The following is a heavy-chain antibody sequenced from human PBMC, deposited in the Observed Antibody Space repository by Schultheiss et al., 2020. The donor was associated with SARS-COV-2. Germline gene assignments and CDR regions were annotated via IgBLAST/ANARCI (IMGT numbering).Heavy chain of an antibody. Sequence: GGSLRLSCAASGFSFTSYGMHWVRQAPGKGLEWVAVIWYDGSNKYDADSVKGRFTISRDNSKNTLYLQMNSLRAEDTAVYYCARDSQQWLVLSDAFDIWGQGTLVTVSS. CDR3: ARDSQQWLVLSDAFDI. J-gene: IGHJ3*02. CDR1: GFSFTSYG. D-gene: IGHD6-19*01. V-gene: IGHV3-33*08. CDR2: IWYDGSNK.